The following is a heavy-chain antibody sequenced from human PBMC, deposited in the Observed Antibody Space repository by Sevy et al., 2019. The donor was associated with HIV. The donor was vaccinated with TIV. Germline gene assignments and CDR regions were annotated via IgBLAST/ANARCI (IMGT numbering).Heavy chain of an antibody. V-gene: IGHV3-33*01. CDR2: IWYDGSNK. CDR3: ARETGSSHFDY. D-gene: IGHD3-10*01. J-gene: IGHJ4*02. Sequence: GGSLRLSCAASGFTFSSYGMHWVRQAPGKGLEWVAVIWYDGSNKYYADSVKGRFTISRDNSKNTLYLQMNSLRAEDTAVYYCARETGSSHFDYWGQGTLVTVSS. CDR1: GFTFSSYG.